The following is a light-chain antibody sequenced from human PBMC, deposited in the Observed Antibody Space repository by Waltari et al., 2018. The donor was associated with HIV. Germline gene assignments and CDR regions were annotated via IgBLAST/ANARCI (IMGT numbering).Light chain of an antibody. CDR3: QQYGASPLT. CDR2: CAS. Sequence: EILLPHSPASLSLSPGVIATSSCAASETVQSSYLAWYQHKAGQAPRLLISCASGRGAGVPPRFTCSGSGTDFTLAISRLEPEDSAVYFCQQYGASPLTFGGGTKVEIK. V-gene: IGKV3-20*01. J-gene: IGKJ4*01. CDR1: ETVQSSY.